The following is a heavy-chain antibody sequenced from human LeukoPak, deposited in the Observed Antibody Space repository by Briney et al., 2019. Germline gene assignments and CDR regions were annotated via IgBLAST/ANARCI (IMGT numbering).Heavy chain of an antibody. CDR3: ASAPMTTVTTDWFDP. Sequence: PSETLSLTCAVSGGSFSGYYWSWLRQPPGKGLEWIGEINHSGSTNYNPSLKSRVTISVDTSKNQFSLKLSSVTAADTAVYYCASAPMTTVTTDWFDPWGQGTLVTVSS. D-gene: IGHD4-17*01. CDR2: INHSGST. V-gene: IGHV4-34*01. J-gene: IGHJ5*02. CDR1: GGSFSGYY.